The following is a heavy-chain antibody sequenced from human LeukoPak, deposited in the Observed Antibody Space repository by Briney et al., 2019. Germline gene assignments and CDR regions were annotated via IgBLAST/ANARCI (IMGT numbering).Heavy chain of an antibody. Sequence: GRSLRLSCAASGFTFDDYAMHWVRQAPGKGLEWVSGISWNSGSIGYADSVKGRFTISRDNAKNSLYLQMNSLRAEDTAVYYCAITSDYWGQGTLVSVSS. CDR1: GFTFDDYA. CDR2: ISWNSGSI. V-gene: IGHV3-9*01. CDR3: AITSDY. D-gene: IGHD1-20*01. J-gene: IGHJ4*02.